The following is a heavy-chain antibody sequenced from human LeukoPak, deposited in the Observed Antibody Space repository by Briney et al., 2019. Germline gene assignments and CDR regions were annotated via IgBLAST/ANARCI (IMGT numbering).Heavy chain of an antibody. CDR3: AKDIGYSSGFGY. CDR1: GFTFDDYA. CDR2: ISWNSGSI. J-gene: IGHJ4*02. D-gene: IGHD6-19*01. Sequence: GRSLRLSCAASGFTFDDYAMHWVRQAPGKGLEWVSGISWNSGSIGYADSVKGRFTISRDNAKNSLYLQMNSLRAEDTALYYCAKDIGYSSGFGYWGQGTLVTVSS. V-gene: IGHV3-9*01.